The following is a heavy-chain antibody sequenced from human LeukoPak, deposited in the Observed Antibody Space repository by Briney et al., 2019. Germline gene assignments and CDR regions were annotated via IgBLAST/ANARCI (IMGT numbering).Heavy chain of an antibody. J-gene: IGHJ4*02. Sequence: GASVKVSCKVSGHTLTELCMHWVRQAPGKGLEWMGGFDPEDGETIYAQKFQGRVTMTEDTSTDTAYMELSSLRSEDTAVYYCATFRPLSGSYLDYWGQGTLVTVSS. V-gene: IGHV1-24*01. CDR3: ATFRPLSGSYLDY. D-gene: IGHD1-26*01. CDR2: FDPEDGET. CDR1: GHTLTELC.